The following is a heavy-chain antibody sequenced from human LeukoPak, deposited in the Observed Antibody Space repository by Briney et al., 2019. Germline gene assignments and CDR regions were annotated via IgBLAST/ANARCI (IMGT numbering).Heavy chain of an antibody. D-gene: IGHD3-10*01. CDR1: GFTVSSNY. J-gene: IGHJ5*02. CDR3: AGAVRSHFNWFDP. V-gene: IGHV3-53*01. Sequence: SGGSLRLSCAASGFTVSSNYMSWVRQAPGKGLEWVSVIYSGGSTYCADSVKGRFTISRDNSKNTLYLQMNSLRAEDTAVYYCAGAVRSHFNWFDPWGQGTLVTVSS. CDR2: IYSGGST.